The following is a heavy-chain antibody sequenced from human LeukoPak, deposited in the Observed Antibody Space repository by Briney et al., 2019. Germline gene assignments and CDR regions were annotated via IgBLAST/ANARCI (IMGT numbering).Heavy chain of an antibody. CDR3: ARSMVRGDY. V-gene: IGHV3-23*01. Sequence: GGSLRLSCAASGFTFSSYAMTWVRQAPGKGLEWVSAISGTNGRTYYADSVKGRFTISRDNAKNTLYLQMNSLRAEDTAVYYCARSMVRGDYWGQGTLVTVSS. CDR1: GFTFSSYA. CDR2: ISGTNGRT. J-gene: IGHJ4*02. D-gene: IGHD3-10*01.